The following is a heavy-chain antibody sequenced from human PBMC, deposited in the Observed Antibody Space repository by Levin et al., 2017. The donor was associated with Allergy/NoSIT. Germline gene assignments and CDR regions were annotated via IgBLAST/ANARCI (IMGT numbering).Heavy chain of an antibody. J-gene: IGHJ4*02. CDR3: ARGGTEYDMY. Sequence: RTGGSLRLSCAASGFTFSSYSMNWVRQAPGKGLEWVSSISSSSSYIYYADSVKGRFTISRDNAKNSLYLQMNSLRAEDTAVYYCARGGTEYDMYGGQGTLVTVAA. V-gene: IGHV3-21*01. CDR1: GFTFSSYS. D-gene: IGHD3-9*01. CDR2: ISSSSSYI.